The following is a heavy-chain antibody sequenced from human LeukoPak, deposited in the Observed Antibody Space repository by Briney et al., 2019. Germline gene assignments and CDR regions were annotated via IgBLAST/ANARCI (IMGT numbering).Heavy chain of an antibody. V-gene: IGHV3-74*01. D-gene: IGHD1-26*01. Sequence: GGSLRLSCAASGFTFSSYWMHWVRQAPGKGLVWVSRINSDGSTTTYADSVKGRFTISRDNAKNTLYLQMNSLRAKDTAVYYCARGYSGSYRVDYWGQGTLVTVSS. CDR3: ARGYSGSYRVDY. J-gene: IGHJ4*02. CDR1: GFTFSSYW. CDR2: INSDGSTT.